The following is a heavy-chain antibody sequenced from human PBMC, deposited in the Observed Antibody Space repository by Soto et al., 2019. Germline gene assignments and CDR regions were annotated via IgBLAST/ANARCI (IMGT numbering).Heavy chain of an antibody. CDR3: ASGVVGTTTYFDS. Sequence: SETLSLTCTVSGGSISSGGHYWSWLRQHPGKGLEWIGYMYYTETSYYSPSLRSRVTISLDTSQDQFSRELTSVTATDTAVYYCASGVVGTTTYFDSWGQGTLVTVSS. D-gene: IGHD1-26*01. J-gene: IGHJ4*02. CDR1: GGSISSGGHY. CDR2: MYYTETS. V-gene: IGHV4-31*03.